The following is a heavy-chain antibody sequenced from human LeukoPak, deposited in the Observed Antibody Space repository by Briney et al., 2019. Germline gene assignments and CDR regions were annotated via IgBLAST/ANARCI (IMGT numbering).Heavy chain of an antibody. J-gene: IGHJ5*02. CDR1: GFTFSTYA. CDR2: ISGSGGST. D-gene: IGHD3-10*01. Sequence: GGSLRLSCAASGFTFSTYAMSWVRQAPGKGLEWVSAISGSGGSTYYADPVKGRFTISRDNSKNTLYLQMNSLRAEDTAVYYCARDGGARGNWFDPWGQGTLVTVSS. CDR3: ARDGGARGNWFDP. V-gene: IGHV3-23*01.